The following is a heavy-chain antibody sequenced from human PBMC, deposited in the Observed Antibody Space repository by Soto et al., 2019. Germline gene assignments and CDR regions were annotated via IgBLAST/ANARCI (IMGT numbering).Heavy chain of an antibody. CDR1: GYTFTSYY. Sequence: QVQLVQSGAEVKKPGASVKVSCKASGYTFTSYYMHWVRQAPGQGLEWMGIINPSGGSTSYAQKFQGRVTMTRDTSTSTVYRELSSLRSEDTAVYYCARDRGYCSGGSCISFDYWGQGTLVTVSS. D-gene: IGHD2-15*01. CDR3: ARDRGYCSGGSCISFDY. J-gene: IGHJ4*02. CDR2: INPSGGST. V-gene: IGHV1-46*01.